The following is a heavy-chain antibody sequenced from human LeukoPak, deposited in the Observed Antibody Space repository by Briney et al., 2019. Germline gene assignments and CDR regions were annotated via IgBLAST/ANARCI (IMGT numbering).Heavy chain of an antibody. CDR3: ARDGGATSPGDFDY. J-gene: IGHJ4*02. V-gene: IGHV3-21*01. Sequence: GGSLRLSCAASGFTFSSYSMNWVRQAPGKGLEWVSSISSSSSYIYYADSVKGRFTISRDNAKNSLYLQMYSLRAEDTAVYYCARDGGATSPGDFDYWGQGTLVTVSS. D-gene: IGHD1-26*01. CDR1: GFTFSSYS. CDR2: ISSSSSYI.